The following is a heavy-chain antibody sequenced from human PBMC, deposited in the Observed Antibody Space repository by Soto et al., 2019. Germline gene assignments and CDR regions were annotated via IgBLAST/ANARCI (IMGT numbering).Heavy chain of an antibody. Sequence: SETLSLTCTVSGGSISSGGYYWSWIRQHPGKGLEWIGYIYYSGSTYYNPSPKSRVTISVDTSKNQFSLKLSSVTAADTAVYYCARYYVDTALDYWGQGTLVTVSS. CDR2: IYYSGST. CDR3: ARYYVDTALDY. CDR1: GGSISSGGYY. V-gene: IGHV4-31*03. J-gene: IGHJ4*02. D-gene: IGHD5-18*01.